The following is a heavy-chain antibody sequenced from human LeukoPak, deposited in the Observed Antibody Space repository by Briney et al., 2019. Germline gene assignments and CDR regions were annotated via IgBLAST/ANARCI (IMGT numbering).Heavy chain of an antibody. Sequence: SETLSLTCTVSSGSISSSSYYWGWIRQPPGKGLEWIGSIYYSGSTYYNPSLKSRVTISVDTSKNQFSLKLSSVTAADTAVYYCARLSGYSYGFDYWGQGTLVTVSS. CDR1: SGSISSSSYY. CDR3: ARLSGYSYGFDY. J-gene: IGHJ4*02. CDR2: IYYSGST. D-gene: IGHD5-18*01. V-gene: IGHV4-39*01.